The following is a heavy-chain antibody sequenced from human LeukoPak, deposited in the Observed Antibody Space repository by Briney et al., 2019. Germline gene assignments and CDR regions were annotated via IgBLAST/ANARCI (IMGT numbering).Heavy chain of an antibody. CDR1: GYTFTGYY. CDR3: AFSYYYDSSGYSIQ. Sequence: ASVKVSCKASGYTFTGYYMHWVRQAPGQGLEWMGWINPNSGGTNYAQKFQGRVTMTRDTSISTAYMELRSLRSDDTAVYYCAFSYYYDSSGYSIQWGQGTLVTVSS. V-gene: IGHV1-2*02. CDR2: INPNSGGT. D-gene: IGHD3-22*01. J-gene: IGHJ4*02.